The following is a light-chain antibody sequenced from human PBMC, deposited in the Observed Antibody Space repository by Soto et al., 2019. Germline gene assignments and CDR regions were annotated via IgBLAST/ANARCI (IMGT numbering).Light chain of an antibody. CDR2: DAS. Sequence: DIQMTQSPSTLSASVGDRVTITCRASQSISSWLAWYQQKPGKAPKLLIYDASSLESGVPSRFSGSGSGTEFTLTISSRQPDDFAISYCHHYNNKRTFGQGTKVEIK. J-gene: IGKJ1*01. CDR3: HHYNNKRT. CDR1: QSISSW. V-gene: IGKV1-5*01.